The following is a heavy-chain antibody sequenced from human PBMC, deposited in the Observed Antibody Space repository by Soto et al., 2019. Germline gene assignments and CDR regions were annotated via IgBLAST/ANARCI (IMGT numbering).Heavy chain of an antibody. CDR3: ARDTGGSYDY. J-gene: IGHJ4*02. CDR2: SRNKANNYAT. V-gene: IGHV3-72*01. Sequence: ESGGGLVQPGGSLRLSCAASGFTFGDYYMDWVRQVPGKGLEWIGRSRNKANNYATEYVASVKGRFTISREDSKDSMYLQMNTLKTEDTAVYYCARDTGGSYDYWGQGALVIVSS. CDR1: GFTFGDYY. D-gene: IGHD1-26*01.